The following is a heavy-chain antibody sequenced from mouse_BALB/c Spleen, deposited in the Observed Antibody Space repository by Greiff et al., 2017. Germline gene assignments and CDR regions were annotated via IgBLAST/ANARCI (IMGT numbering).Heavy chain of an antibody. J-gene: IGHJ1*01. Sequence: DVMLVESGGGLVQPGGSRKLSCAASGFTFSSFGMHWVRQAPEKGLEWVAYISSGSSTIYYADTVKGRFTISRDNPKNTLFLQMTSLRSEDTAMYYCARSPLLRLPYWYFDVWGAGTTVTVSS. V-gene: IGHV5-17*02. CDR1: GFTFSSFG. CDR3: ARSPLLRLPYWYFDV. CDR2: ISSGSSTI. D-gene: IGHD1-2*01.